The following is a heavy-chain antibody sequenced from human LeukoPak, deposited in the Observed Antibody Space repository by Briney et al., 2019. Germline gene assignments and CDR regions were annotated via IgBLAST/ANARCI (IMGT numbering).Heavy chain of an antibody. D-gene: IGHD2-2*01. CDR2: IKSKTDGGTT. CDR1: GFTFSNAW. J-gene: IGHJ4*02. CDR3: TTGVVVVPAAIPY. Sequence: GGSLRLSCAASGFTFSNAWMSWVRQAPGKGLEWVGRIKSKTDGGTTDYAAPVKGRFTISRADSKNTLYLQMNSLKAEDTAVYYCTTGVVVVPAAIPYWGQGTLVTVSS. V-gene: IGHV3-15*01.